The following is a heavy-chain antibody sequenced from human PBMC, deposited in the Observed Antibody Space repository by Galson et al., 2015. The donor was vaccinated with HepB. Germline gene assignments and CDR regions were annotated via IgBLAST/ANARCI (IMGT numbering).Heavy chain of an antibody. CDR3: ARHYDSSGYYTGPFDY. J-gene: IGHJ4*02. D-gene: IGHD3-22*01. V-gene: IGHV3-21*01. Sequence: SLRLSCAASGFTFSSYSMNWVRQAPGKGLEWVSSISSSSSYIYYADSVKGRFTISRDNAKNSLYLQMSSLRAEDTAVYYCARHYDSSGYYTGPFDYWGQGTLVTVSS. CDR2: ISSSSSYI. CDR1: GFTFSSYS.